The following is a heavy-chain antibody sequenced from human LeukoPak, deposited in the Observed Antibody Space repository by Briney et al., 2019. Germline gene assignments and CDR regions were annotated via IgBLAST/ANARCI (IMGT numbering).Heavy chain of an antibody. J-gene: IGHJ5*02. V-gene: IGHV4-59*11. CDR1: GGSISSHY. Sequence: PSDTLSLTCTVSGGSISSHYWSWIRQPPGKGLEWIGYIYHSGSTKYNPSLKSRVTISVDTSKNQFSLKMSSVTAADTAVYFCARGTMMVGPWGQGTLVTVSS. D-gene: IGHD3-22*01. CDR2: IYHSGST. CDR3: ARGTMMVGP.